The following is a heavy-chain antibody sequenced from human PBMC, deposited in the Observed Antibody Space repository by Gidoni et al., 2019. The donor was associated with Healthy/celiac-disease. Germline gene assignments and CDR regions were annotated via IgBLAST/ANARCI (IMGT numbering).Heavy chain of an antibody. V-gene: IGHV4-59*01. D-gene: IGHD3-3*01. CDR1: GGSISSSY. J-gene: IGHJ6*02. Sequence: QVQLQESGPGLVKPSETLSLTCTVSGGSISSSYWSWIRQPPGKGLEWIGYIYYSGSTNYNPSLKSRVTISVDTSKNQFSLKLSSVTAADTAVYYCARGFSKYYDFWSGYYLGGMDVWGQGTTVTVSS. CDR3: ARGFSKYYDFWSGYYLGGMDV. CDR2: IYYSGST.